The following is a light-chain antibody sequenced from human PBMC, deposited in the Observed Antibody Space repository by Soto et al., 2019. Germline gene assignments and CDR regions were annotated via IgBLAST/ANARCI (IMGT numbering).Light chain of an antibody. Sequence: MMMTQSPATLSVSPGERATLSCRASRSVSSYLAWYQQKPGQAPRLLIYDTSNRATGIPARFSGSGSATDFTLTISSLEPEDFAVYYCQHRSIWPVSFGQGTRLEIK. CDR2: DTS. V-gene: IGKV3-11*01. J-gene: IGKJ5*01. CDR1: RSVSSY. CDR3: QHRSIWPVS.